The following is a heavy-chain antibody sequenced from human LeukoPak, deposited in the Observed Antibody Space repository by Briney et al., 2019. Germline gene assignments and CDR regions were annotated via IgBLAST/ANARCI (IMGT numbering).Heavy chain of an antibody. CDR1: GVSISSYY. V-gene: IGHV4-4*07. CDR2: IYTSGST. Sequence: PSETLSLTCTVSGVSISSYYWSWIRQPAGKGLEWIGRIYTSGSTNYNPSLKSRVTISVDTSKNQFSLKLSSVTAADTAVYYCARGGDYYDSSGYYYPFDYWGQGTLVTVSS. J-gene: IGHJ4*02. CDR3: ARGGDYYDSSGYYYPFDY. D-gene: IGHD3-22*01.